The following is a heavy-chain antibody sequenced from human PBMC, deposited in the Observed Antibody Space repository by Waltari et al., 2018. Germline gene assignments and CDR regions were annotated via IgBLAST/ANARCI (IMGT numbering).Heavy chain of an antibody. V-gene: IGHV3-48*04. J-gene: IGHJ3*02. CDR3: ARDRDWAFDI. CDR2: ISGDSGSI. Sequence: EVQLVESGGGLVQPGGSLRLSCAASGFTFSSYSMNWFRKAPGKGVGWVSDISGDSGSIHYADSVKGRITVSRDNAKNSLYLQMSSLTAEDTAVFYCARDRDWAFDIWGQGTMVTVSS. D-gene: IGHD2-21*01. CDR1: GFTFSSYS.